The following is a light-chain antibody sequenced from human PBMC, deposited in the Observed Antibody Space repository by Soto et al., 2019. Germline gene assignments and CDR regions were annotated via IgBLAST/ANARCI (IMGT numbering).Light chain of an antibody. V-gene: IGKV3-11*01. CDR3: QQRSSWPPMYT. J-gene: IGKJ2*01. CDR2: DAS. CDR1: QSVSTY. Sequence: EIVLTQSPATLSLSPGERATLSCRASQSVSTYLAWYQQKPGQAPRLLIYDASNGATGIPARFSGSGSGTDFTLTISSLEPEDFAVYFCQQRSSWPPMYTFGQGTKLEIK.